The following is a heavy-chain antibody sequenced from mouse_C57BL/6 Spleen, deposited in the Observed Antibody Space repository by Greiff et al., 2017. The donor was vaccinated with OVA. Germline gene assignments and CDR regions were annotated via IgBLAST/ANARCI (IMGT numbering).Heavy chain of an antibody. V-gene: IGHV5-17*01. CDR1: GFTFSDYG. Sequence: EVQLVESGGGLVKPGGSLTLSCAASGFTFSDYGMHWVRHAPEKGLEWVAYISSGSSTIYYADTVKGRFTISRDNAKNTLFLQMTSLRSEDTAMYYCARPPYYYGSSYAPFFAYWGQGTLVTVSA. CDR2: ISSGSSTI. D-gene: IGHD1-1*01. CDR3: ARPPYYYGSSYAPFFAY. J-gene: IGHJ3*01.